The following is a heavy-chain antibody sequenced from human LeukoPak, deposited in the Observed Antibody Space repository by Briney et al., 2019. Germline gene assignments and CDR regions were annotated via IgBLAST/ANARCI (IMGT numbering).Heavy chain of an antibody. J-gene: IGHJ4*02. CDR3: ARDGNYYDGYFDY. CDR2: ISYDGSNK. V-gene: IGHV3-30-3*01. D-gene: IGHD3-22*01. Sequence: GRSLRLSCAASGFTFSSYAMHWVRQAPGKGLEWVAVISYDGSNKYYADSVKGRFTISRDNSKNTLYLQMNSLRAEDTAVYYCARDGNYYDGYFDYWGQGTLVTVSS. CDR1: GFTFSSYA.